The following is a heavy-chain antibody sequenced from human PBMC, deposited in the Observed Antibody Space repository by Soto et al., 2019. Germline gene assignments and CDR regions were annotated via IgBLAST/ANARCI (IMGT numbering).Heavy chain of an antibody. J-gene: IGHJ6*03. V-gene: IGHV1-24*01. CDR3: ATEAGYSYGFRRYYYYYMDV. CDR2: FDPEDGET. D-gene: IGHD5-18*01. Sequence: GASVKVSCKVSGYTLTELSMHWVRQAPGKGLEWMGGFDPEDGETIYAQKFQGRVTMTEDTSTDTAYMELSGLRSEDTAAYYCATEAGYSYGFRRYYYYYMDVSGKATTVTVSS. CDR1: GYTLTELS.